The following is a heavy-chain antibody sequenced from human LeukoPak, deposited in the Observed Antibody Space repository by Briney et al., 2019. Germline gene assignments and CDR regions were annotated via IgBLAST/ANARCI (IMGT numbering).Heavy chain of an antibody. Sequence: GGSLRLSCAASGFTFSNAWMSWVRQAPGKGLEWVGRIKSKTDGGTTDYAAPVKGRFTISRDDSKNTLYLQMNSLKTEDTAVYYCTTVFVNTMVRGVIPFDYWGQGTLVTVSS. D-gene: IGHD3-10*01. V-gene: IGHV3-15*01. CDR3: TTVFVNTMVRGVIPFDY. CDR1: GFTFSNAW. CDR2: IKSKTDGGTT. J-gene: IGHJ4*02.